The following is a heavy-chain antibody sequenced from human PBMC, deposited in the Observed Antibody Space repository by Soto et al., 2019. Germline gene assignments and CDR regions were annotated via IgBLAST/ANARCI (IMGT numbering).Heavy chain of an antibody. Sequence: QVQLQESGPGLVKPSQTLSLTCTVSGGSISSGGYYWSWIRQHPGKGLEWIGYIYYSGSNYYNPSLTSRVTISVDTSKNQFSLKLSSVTAADTAVYYCAKSPVVPAAIGAFDIWGQGTMVTVSS. V-gene: IGHV4-31*03. CDR3: AKSPVVPAAIGAFDI. CDR1: GGSISSGGYY. D-gene: IGHD2-2*02. CDR2: IYYSGSN. J-gene: IGHJ3*02.